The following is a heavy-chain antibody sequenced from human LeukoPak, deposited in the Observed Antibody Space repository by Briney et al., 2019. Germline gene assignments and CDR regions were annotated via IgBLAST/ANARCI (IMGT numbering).Heavy chain of an antibody. J-gene: IGHJ4*02. Sequence: GGSLRLSCAASGFTFGSYWMRWVRQAPGKGLEWVANIKQDGSEKNYVDSVKGRFTISRDNAKNSLYLQMNSLRAEDTAVYYCASGLELDYWGQGTLVTVSS. CDR1: GFTFGSYW. CDR2: IKQDGSEK. CDR3: ASGLELDY. V-gene: IGHV3-7*03.